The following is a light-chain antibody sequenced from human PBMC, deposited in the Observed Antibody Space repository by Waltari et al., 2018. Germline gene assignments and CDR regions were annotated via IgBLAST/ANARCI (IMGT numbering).Light chain of an antibody. Sequence: QSALTQPASVSGSPGQSITIPCPGTSSHVGAYNYVSWYQQHPGKAPRLMIYDVSERPSGVSTRFSGSKSGNTASLTISGLQAGDEADYYCSSYTGSSTYVFGTGTKVTVL. CDR2: DVS. V-gene: IGLV2-14*01. J-gene: IGLJ1*01. CDR3: SSYTGSSTYV. CDR1: SSHVGAYNY.